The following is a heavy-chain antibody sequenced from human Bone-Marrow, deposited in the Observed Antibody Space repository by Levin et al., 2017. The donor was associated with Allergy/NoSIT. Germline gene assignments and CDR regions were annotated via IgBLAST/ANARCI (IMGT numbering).Heavy chain of an antibody. D-gene: IGHD3-3*01. Sequence: SQTLSLTCTVSGGSISSGVYFWSWIRQLPGKGLEWIGYVSYSGITFYNQSLKSRVTISGDTSKNLFSLNLSSVTAADTAVYYCARGITVFGILTPKNWFDPWGQGTLVTVSS. CDR2: VSYSGIT. CDR3: ARGITVFGILTPKNWFDP. CDR1: GGSISSGVYF. V-gene: IGHV4-31*03. J-gene: IGHJ5*02.